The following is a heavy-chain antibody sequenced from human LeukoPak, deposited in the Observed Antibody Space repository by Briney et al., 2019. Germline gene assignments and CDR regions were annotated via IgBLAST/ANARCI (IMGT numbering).Heavy chain of an antibody. V-gene: IGHV3-53*01. J-gene: IGHJ4*02. Sequence: GGSLRLSCAASGFTVSSNYMSWVRQAPGKGLEWVAVIYSGGSTYYADSVKGRFTISRDNSKNTLYLQMNSLRAEDTAVYYCAREAVTRNYFDYWGQGTLVTVSS. CDR2: IYSGGST. CDR1: GFTVSSNY. D-gene: IGHD4-17*01. CDR3: AREAVTRNYFDY.